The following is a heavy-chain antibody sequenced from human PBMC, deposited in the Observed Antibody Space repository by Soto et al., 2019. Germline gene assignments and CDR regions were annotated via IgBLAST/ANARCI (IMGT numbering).Heavy chain of an antibody. V-gene: IGHV3-23*01. CDR2: LSDTT. D-gene: IGHD3-16*01. J-gene: IGHJ4*02. Sequence: EVQLLDSGGDLVQPGWSLRLSCAASGFTFNNYDMSWVRQAPGKGLDWVSTLSDTTYYADSVRGRFTISRDTSGSTLYLQMNSLGVDDTAVYYCARSLGPSRHFFDHWGQGTLVTVSS. CDR1: GFTFNNYD. CDR3: ARSLGPSRHFFDH.